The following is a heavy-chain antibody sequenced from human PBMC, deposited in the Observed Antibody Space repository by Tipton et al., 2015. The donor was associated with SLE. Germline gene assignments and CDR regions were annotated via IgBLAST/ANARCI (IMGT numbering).Heavy chain of an antibody. CDR2: IYSSGRT. CDR3: ARSMDGAMGGY. J-gene: IGHJ4*02. CDR1: GGSISSFSYY. Sequence: LRLSCTVSGGSISSFSYYWGWIRQPPGKGLEWIGSIYSSGRTYYNPSLKSRVTTSVDTSKNQFSLKLSSVTAADTAVYYCARSMDGAMGGYWGQGTLVTVSS. D-gene: IGHD4/OR15-4a*01. V-gene: IGHV4-39*07.